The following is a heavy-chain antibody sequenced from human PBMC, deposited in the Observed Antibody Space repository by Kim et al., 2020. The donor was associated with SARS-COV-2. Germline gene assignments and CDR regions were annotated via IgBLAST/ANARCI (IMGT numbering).Heavy chain of an antibody. CDR1: GFTFRNSG. V-gene: IGHV3-33*01. D-gene: IGHD3-3*01. Sequence: GGSLRLSCSASGFTFRNSGMHWVRQAPGKGLEWVSIISYDGGTEKYADSVKGRFTISRDNSKNTLYLQMESLRVEDTAVYYCAREGFWRGNPDHHDGLDVWGQGTTVIVSS. CDR2: ISYDGGTE. CDR3: AREGFWRGNPDHHDGLDV. J-gene: IGHJ6*02.